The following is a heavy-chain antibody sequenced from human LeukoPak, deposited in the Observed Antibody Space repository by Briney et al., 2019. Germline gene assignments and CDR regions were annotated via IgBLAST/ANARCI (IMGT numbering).Heavy chain of an antibody. CDR3: ARASMIRGVIEI. V-gene: IGHV4-61*02. Sequence: PSETLSLTCTVSGGSLSSGSYYWSWIRQPAGKGLEWIGRFYTSGSTNYNPSLKSRVTISVDTSKNQFSLKLSSVTAADTAVYYCARASMIRGVIEIWGQGTMVTVSS. J-gene: IGHJ3*02. D-gene: IGHD3-10*01. CDR1: GGSLSSGSYY. CDR2: FYTSGST.